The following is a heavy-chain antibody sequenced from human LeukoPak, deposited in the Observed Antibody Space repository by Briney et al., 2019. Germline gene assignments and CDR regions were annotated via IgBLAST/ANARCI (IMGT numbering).Heavy chain of an antibody. Sequence: GGSLRLSCAASGFTVRSNYMSWVRQAPGKGQEWVSVIYSDDRTFYADSVRGRFTISGDSSKNTLYLQMNSLRAEDTAVYYCAREAAGTIDYWGQGTLVTVS. D-gene: IGHD6-13*01. CDR1: GFTVRSNY. J-gene: IGHJ4*02. V-gene: IGHV3-53*01. CDR2: IYSDDRT. CDR3: AREAAGTIDY.